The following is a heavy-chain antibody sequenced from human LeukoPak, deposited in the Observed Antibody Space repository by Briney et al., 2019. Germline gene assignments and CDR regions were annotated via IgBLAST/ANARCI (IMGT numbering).Heavy chain of an antibody. CDR2: IKQDGSEK. J-gene: IGHJ4*02. CDR1: GFTFSSYW. CDR3: ARADSDSSGSFDY. V-gene: IGHV3-7*01. D-gene: IGHD3-22*01. Sequence: GGSLRLSCAASGFTFSSYWMSWVRQAPGKGLEWVANIKQDGSEKYYVDSVKGRFTISRDNAKNSLYLQMNSLRAEDTAGYYCARADSDSSGSFDYWGQGTLVTVSS.